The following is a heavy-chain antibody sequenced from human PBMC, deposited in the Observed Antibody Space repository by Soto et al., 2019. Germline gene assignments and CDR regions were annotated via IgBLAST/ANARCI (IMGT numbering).Heavy chain of an antibody. J-gene: IGHJ3*02. CDR3: ATYHGSGSYGAFDI. V-gene: IGHV3-30*03. CDR1: GFTFSSYG. Sequence: QVQLVESGGGVVQPGRSLRLSCAASGFTFSSYGMHWVRQAPGKGLEWGAVVSYDGSNKYYADSLKGRFTISRDNSNNTLYLQMNRLRAEDTAVYYCATYHGSGSYGAFDIWGQGTMVTVSS. CDR2: VSYDGSNK. D-gene: IGHD3-10*01.